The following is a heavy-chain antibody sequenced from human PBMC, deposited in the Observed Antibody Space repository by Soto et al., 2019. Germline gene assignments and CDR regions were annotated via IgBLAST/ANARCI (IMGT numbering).Heavy chain of an antibody. D-gene: IGHD2-8*01. J-gene: IGHJ6*03. CDR2: ISSSSSTI. Sequence: GGSLRLSCAASGFTFSSYSMNWVRQAPGKGLEWVSYISSSSSTIYYADSVKGRFTISRDNAKNSLYLQMNSLRAEDTAVYYCARDPSSLYCTNGVCSDYYYYYMDVWGKGTTVTVSS. CDR1: GFTFSSYS. V-gene: IGHV3-48*01. CDR3: ARDPSSLYCTNGVCSDYYYYYMDV.